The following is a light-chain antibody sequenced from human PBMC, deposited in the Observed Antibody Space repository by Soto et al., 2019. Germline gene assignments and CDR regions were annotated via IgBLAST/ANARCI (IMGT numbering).Light chain of an antibody. Sequence: QAVVTQEPSFSVSPGGTVTLTCGLNSGSVSTNYYPAWYQQTPGQAPRNLIYHTNTRSSGVPDRFSCSILGNKAALTISGAQADDESDYYCVLSMNGGTWVFGGGTKLTVL. CDR1: SGSVSTNYY. CDR3: VLSMNGGTWV. V-gene: IGLV8-61*01. J-gene: IGLJ3*02. CDR2: HTN.